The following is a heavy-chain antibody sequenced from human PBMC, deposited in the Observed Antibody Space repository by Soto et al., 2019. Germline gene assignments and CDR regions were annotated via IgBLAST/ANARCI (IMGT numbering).Heavy chain of an antibody. CDR3: ARAGYYGMDV. CDR1: GGSFIGYY. J-gene: IGHJ6*02. CDR2: INHSGST. V-gene: IGHV4-34*01. Sequence: SETLSLTCAVYGGSFIGYYCSFIRQPPGKWLEWIGEINHSGSTNYNPSLKSRVTISVDTSKNQFSLKLSSVTAADTAVYYCARAGYYGMDVWGQGTTVTVSS.